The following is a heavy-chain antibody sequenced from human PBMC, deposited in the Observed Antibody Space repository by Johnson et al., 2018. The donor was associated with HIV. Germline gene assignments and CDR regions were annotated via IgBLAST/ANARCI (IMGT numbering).Heavy chain of an antibody. CDR1: GFTFSDYY. Sequence: VQLVESGGGLVQPGGSLRLSCAASGFTFSDYYMNWIRQAPGKGLEWVSVIYSGGSTYYADSVKGRFTISRDNSKNTPDLQMNSLRAEDTAVYYCARSATGTTADAFDIWGQGTMVTVSS. CDR3: ARSATGTTADAFDI. J-gene: IGHJ3*02. CDR2: IYSGGST. V-gene: IGHV3-66*01. D-gene: IGHD1-7*01.